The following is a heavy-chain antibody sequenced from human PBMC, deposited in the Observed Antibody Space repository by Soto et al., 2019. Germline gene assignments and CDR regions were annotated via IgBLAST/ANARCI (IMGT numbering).Heavy chain of an antibody. V-gene: IGHV4-59*01. Sequence: PSETLSLTCTVSGGSISSYYWSWIRQPPGKGLEWIGYIYYSGSTNYNPSLKSRVTISVDTSKNQFSLKLSSVTAADTAVYYCASGSRKSGWFDPWGQGTLVTVSS. J-gene: IGHJ5*02. D-gene: IGHD3-10*01. CDR2: IYYSGST. CDR3: ASGSRKSGWFDP. CDR1: GGSISSYY.